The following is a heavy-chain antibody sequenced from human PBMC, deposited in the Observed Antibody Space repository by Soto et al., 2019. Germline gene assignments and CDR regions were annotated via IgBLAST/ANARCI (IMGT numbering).Heavy chain of an antibody. CDR1: GFTFSDYY. Sequence: LRLSCAASGFTFSDYYMSWIRQAPGKGLEWVSYISSSSSYTNYADSVKGRFTISRDNAKNSLYLQMNSLRAEDTAVYYCARYAYYDFWSGYSHYGMDVWGQGTTVTVSS. V-gene: IGHV3-11*06. J-gene: IGHJ6*02. D-gene: IGHD3-3*01. CDR2: ISSSSSYT. CDR3: ARYAYYDFWSGYSHYGMDV.